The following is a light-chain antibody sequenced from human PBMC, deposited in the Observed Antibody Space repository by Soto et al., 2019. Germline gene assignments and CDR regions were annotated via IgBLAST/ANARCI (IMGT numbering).Light chain of an antibody. V-gene: IGLV2-8*01. J-gene: IGLJ2*01. Sequence: QSALTQPHSASGSPGQSVTISCTGTSSDVGGYNFVSWYQQHPGKAPKLMIYEVSKRPSGVPDRFSGSKSGNTASLTVSGLQAEDEADYYCSSYAGSNLVVFGAGTKLTVL. CDR2: EVS. CDR3: SSYAGSNLVV. CDR1: SSDVGGYNF.